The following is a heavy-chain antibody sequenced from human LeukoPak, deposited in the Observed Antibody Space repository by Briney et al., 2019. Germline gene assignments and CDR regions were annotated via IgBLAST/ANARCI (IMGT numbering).Heavy chain of an antibody. J-gene: IGHJ4*02. CDR1: GFTFSSYS. CDR2: ISSSSSYI. V-gene: IGHV3-21*01. Sequence: KSGGSLRLSCAASGFTFSSYSMNWVRQAPGKGLEWVSCISSSSSYIYYADSVKGRFTISRDNAKNSLYLQTNSLRAEDTAVYYCARDLAPYYYDSSGYYSGPFAYWGQGTLVTVSS. D-gene: IGHD3-22*01. CDR3: ARDLAPYYYDSSGYYSGPFAY.